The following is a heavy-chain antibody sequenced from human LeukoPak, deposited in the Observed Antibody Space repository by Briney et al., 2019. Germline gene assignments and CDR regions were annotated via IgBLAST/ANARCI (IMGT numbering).Heavy chain of an antibody. CDR2: ISAYNGNT. CDR1: GYTFTSYG. D-gene: IGHD2-15*01. Sequence: AASVKVSCKASGYTFTSYGISWVRQAPGQGLEWMGWISAYNGNTNYAQKLQGRVTMTTDTSTSTAYMELRSLRSDDTAVYYCARDLYGAVVPVAPGWFDPWGQGTLVTVSS. J-gene: IGHJ5*02. V-gene: IGHV1-18*01. CDR3: ARDLYGAVVPVAPGWFDP.